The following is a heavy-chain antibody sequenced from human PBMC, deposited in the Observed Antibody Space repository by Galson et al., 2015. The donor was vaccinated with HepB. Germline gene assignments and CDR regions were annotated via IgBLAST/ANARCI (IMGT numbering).Heavy chain of an antibody. J-gene: IGHJ4*02. CDR1: GFTFSRSW. Sequence: SLRLSCAASGFTFSRSWMHWVRQSPGKGLVWVSRINPDGSRTSYADSVKGRVTISRDNDRNTLHLQLDSPTDEDTALYFCASTDWGAPYFWGQGTLVTVSS. CDR3: ASTDWGAPYF. V-gene: IGHV3-74*01. CDR2: INPDGSRT. D-gene: IGHD3-9*01.